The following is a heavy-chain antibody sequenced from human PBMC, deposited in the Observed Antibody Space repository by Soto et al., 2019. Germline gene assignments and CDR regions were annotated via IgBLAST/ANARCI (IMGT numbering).Heavy chain of an antibody. CDR3: ARLFRYFDWLPNRNYYYYGMDV. V-gene: IGHV4-31*03. CDR1: GGSISSGGYY. CDR2: IYYSGST. J-gene: IGHJ6*02. Sequence: PSETLSLTCTVSGGSISSGGYYWSWIRQHPGKGLGWIGYIYYSGSTYSNPSLKSRVTISVDRSKNQFSLKLSSVTAADTAVYYCARLFRYFDWLPNRNYYYYGMDVWGQGTTVTVSS. D-gene: IGHD3-9*01.